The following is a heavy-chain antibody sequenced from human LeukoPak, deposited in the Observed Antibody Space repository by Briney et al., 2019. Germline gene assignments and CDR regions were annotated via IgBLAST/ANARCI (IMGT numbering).Heavy chain of an antibody. J-gene: IGHJ3*02. CDR1: GYTFTSYD. CDR2: MNPNSGNT. CDR3: ARHCANLYDAFDI. V-gene: IGHV1-8*01. Sequence: ASVKVSCKASGYTFTSYDINWVRQATGQGLEWMGWMNPNSGNTGYAQKFQGRVTMTRNTSISTAYMELSSLKASDTAMCYCARHCANLYDAFDIWGQGTLVTVSS.